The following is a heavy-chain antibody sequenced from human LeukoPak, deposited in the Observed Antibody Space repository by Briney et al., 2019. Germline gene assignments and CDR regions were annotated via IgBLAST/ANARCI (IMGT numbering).Heavy chain of an antibody. J-gene: IGHJ4*02. CDR2: ISGSGGST. D-gene: IGHD3-22*01. CDR3: ARDLELRYYYDSSGFFGGFDY. V-gene: IGHV3-23*01. CDR1: GFTFSSYA. Sequence: GGSLRLSCAASGFTFSSYAMSWVRQAPGKGLEWVSGISGSGGSTYYADSVKGRFTISRDNSKNTLYLQMNSLRAEDTAVYYCARDLELRYYYDSSGFFGGFDYWGQGTLVTVSS.